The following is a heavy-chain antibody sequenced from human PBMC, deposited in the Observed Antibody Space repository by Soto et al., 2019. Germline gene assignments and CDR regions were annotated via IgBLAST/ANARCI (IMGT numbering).Heavy chain of an antibody. CDR2: IRSEAYGGTT. Sequence: GGSLRLSCTASGFSFGGYAMSWFRQAPGKGLEWVGFIRSEAYGGTTEYAASVKGRFTISRDDSKSIAYLQMNSLKTEDTAVYYCTRNQCDYVYGSLHWGTETGLPVSS. D-gene: IGHD3-16*01. CDR1: GFSFGGYA. V-gene: IGHV3-49*03. CDR3: TRNQCDYVYGSLH. J-gene: IGHJ4*02.